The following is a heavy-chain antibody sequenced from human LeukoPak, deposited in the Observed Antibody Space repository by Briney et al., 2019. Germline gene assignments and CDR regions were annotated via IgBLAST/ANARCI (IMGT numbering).Heavy chain of an antibody. CDR3: AREGGVSNYASSFNY. V-gene: IGHV1-69*01. D-gene: IGHD4-11*01. J-gene: IGHJ4*02. CDR2: IIPIFGTA. Sequence: SVKVSCKASGGTFSSYAISWVRQAPGQGLEWMGGIIPIFGTANYAQKFQGRVTITADESTSTAYMELSSLRSEDTAVYYCAREGGVSNYASSFNYWGQGTLVAVSS. CDR1: GGTFSSYA.